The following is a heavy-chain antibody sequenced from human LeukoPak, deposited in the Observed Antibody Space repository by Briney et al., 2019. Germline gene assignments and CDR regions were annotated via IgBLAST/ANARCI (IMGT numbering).Heavy chain of an antibody. CDR3: ARPSSGFGYYYMDV. CDR1: GYTFTSYY. Sequence: GASVKLSCKASGYTFTSYYMHWVRQAPGQGLEWMGIINPSGGSTSYAQKFQGRVTMTRDTSMSTVYMELSSLRSEDTAVYYFARPSSGFGYYYMDVWGKGTTVTVSS. J-gene: IGHJ6*03. D-gene: IGHD3-22*01. V-gene: IGHV1-46*01. CDR2: INPSGGST.